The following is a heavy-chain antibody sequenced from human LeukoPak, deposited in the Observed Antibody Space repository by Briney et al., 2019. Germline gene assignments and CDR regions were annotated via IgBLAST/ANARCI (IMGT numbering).Heavy chain of an antibody. D-gene: IGHD2-2*01. J-gene: IGHJ3*02. Sequence: GASVKVSCKASGYTFTGFYIHWVRQAPGQGLEWMGWINPNSGGTKYAQRFQGRVTMTEDTSTDTAYMELSSLRSEDTAVYYCATQVGCSSTSCYASGAFDIWGQGTMVTVSS. CDR1: GYTFTGFY. CDR2: INPNSGGT. V-gene: IGHV1-2*02. CDR3: ATQVGCSSTSCYASGAFDI.